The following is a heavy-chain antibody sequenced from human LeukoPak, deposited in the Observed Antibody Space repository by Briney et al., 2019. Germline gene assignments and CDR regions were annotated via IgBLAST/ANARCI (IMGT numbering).Heavy chain of an antibody. CDR2: INPNSGGT. CDR1: VYTFTGYY. D-gene: IGHD6-19*01. J-gene: IGHJ6*03. CDR3: ARGIAVAGTPTYYYYYMDV. Sequence: SVKVSCTASVYTFTGYYMHWVRQAPGQELEWMGWINPNSGGTNYAQKFQGRVTMTRDTSISTAYMELSRLRSDGTAVYYCARGIAVAGTPTYYYYYMDVWGKGTTVTVSS. V-gene: IGHV1-2*02.